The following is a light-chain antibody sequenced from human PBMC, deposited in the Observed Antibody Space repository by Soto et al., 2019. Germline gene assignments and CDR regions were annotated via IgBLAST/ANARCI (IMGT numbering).Light chain of an antibody. V-gene: IGKV3-20*01. J-gene: IGKJ2*01. CDR3: QQYSSLPHT. CDR2: GVS. Sequence: NVLTQSPGPLSLSPGERATLSCRASQSVTNSFFAWYQQKPGQGPRLLIYGVSSRATGIPDRFSGSGAETDFTLTISRLEPEDFVVYYCQQYSSLPHTFGQGTKVEVK. CDR1: QSVTNSF.